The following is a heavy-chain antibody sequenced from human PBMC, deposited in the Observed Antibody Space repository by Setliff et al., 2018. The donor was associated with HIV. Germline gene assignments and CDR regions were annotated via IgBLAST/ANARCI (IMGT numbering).Heavy chain of an antibody. CDR2: IGYDGGNQ. V-gene: IGHV3-30*02. J-gene: IGHJ6*02. CDR1: RFTFSNFG. Sequence: QPGGSLRLSCAASRFTFSNFGIHWVRQAPGKGLEWVAFIGYDGGNQYYADSVKGRFTISRDNAKNSLYLQMNSLRAEDTAVYYCARDLDPYFAMAVWGQGTTVTVSS. CDR3: ARDLDPYFAMAV.